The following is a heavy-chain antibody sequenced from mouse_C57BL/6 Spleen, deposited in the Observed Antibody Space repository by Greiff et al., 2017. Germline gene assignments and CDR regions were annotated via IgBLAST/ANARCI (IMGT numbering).Heavy chain of an antibody. CDR1: GFTFSDYG. D-gene: IGHD1-3*01. CDR2: ISSGSSTI. V-gene: IGHV5-17*01. CDR3: ARGGKEGDYFDY. Sequence: EVQVVESGGGLVKPGGSLKLSCAASGFTFSDYGMHWVRQAPEKGLEWVAYISSGSSTIYYADTVKGRFTISRDKAKNTLFLQMTSLRSEDTAMYYCARGGKEGDYFDYWGQGTTLTVSS. J-gene: IGHJ2*01.